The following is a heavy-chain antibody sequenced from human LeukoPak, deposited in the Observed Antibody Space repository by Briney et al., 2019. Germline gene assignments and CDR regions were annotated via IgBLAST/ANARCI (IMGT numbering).Heavy chain of an antibody. J-gene: IGHJ6*02. Sequence: AGGSLRLCCAASGFTFSNYWMNWVRQAPGKGLEWVSYISSSGSTIYYADSVKGRFTISRDNAKNSLYLQMNSLRAEDTAVYYCARDQGLRGVTNMGNSYYYYYGMDVWGQGTTVTVSS. CDR1: GFTFSNYW. D-gene: IGHD3-10*01. CDR2: ISSSGSTI. V-gene: IGHV3-48*04. CDR3: ARDQGLRGVTNMGNSYYYYYGMDV.